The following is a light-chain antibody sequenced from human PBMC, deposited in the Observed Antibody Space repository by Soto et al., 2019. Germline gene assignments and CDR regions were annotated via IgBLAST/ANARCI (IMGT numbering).Light chain of an antibody. CDR1: ETVSTN. V-gene: IGKV3-20*01. CDR2: GSS. Sequence: EIVLTQSPATLSVSPGERATLSCRATETVSTNLAWFQRKAGQPPRLLIYGSSTRATGVPDRFSGSGSGTDFTLTISRLVPEDFAVYYCQQYGDSPVTFGQGTKVDIK. CDR3: QQYGDSPVT. J-gene: IGKJ1*01.